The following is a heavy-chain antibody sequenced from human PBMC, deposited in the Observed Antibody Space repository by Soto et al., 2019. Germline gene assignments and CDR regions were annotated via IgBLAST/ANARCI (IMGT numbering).Heavy chain of an antibody. CDR3: ARDWAQPLLRFLDRSENYYYYGMDV. CDR1: GGTFSSYA. CDR2: IIPIFGTA. D-gene: IGHD3-3*01. Sequence: AAVKVSCKASGGTFSSYAISWVRQAPGQGXEWMGGIIPIFGTANYAQKFQGRVTITADESTSTAYMELSSLRSEDTAVYYCARDWAQPLLRFLDRSENYYYYGMDVWGQGTTVTVSS. J-gene: IGHJ6*02. V-gene: IGHV1-69*13.